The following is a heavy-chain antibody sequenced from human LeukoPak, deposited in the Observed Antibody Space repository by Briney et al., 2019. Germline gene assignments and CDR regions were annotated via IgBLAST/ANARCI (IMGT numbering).Heavy chain of an antibody. J-gene: IGHJ6*02. CDR1: GFTFSSYS. Sequence: GGSLRLSCAASGFTFSSYSMNWVRQAPGKGLEWVGRIKSKTDGGTTDYAAPVKGRFTISRDDSKNTLYLQMNSLKTEDTAVYYCTTSNYYDSSGYSYGMDVWGQGTTVTVSS. CDR2: IKSKTDGGTT. CDR3: TTSNYYDSSGYSYGMDV. V-gene: IGHV3-15*07. D-gene: IGHD3-22*01.